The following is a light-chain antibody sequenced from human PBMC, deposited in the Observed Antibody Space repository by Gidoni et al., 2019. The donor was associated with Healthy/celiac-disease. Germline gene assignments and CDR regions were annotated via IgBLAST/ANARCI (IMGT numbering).Light chain of an antibody. J-gene: IGLJ3*02. CDR3: GSYAGSSTLV. V-gene: IGLV2-23*01. Sequence: QSALTQPASVSGSPGQSITIPCTGTSSDVGSYNLVSWYQQHPGKAPKLMIYEGSERPSGVSNRFSGSKSGNTASLTISGLPEDEADYYCGSYAGSSTLVFGGGTKLTVL. CDR1: SSDVGSYNL. CDR2: EGS.